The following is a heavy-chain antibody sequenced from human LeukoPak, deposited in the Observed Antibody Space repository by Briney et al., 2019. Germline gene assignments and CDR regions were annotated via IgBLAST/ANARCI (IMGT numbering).Heavy chain of an antibody. V-gene: IGHV1-24*01. CDR1: GYTLTELS. CDR2: FDPEDDKT. Sequence: ASVKVSCKVSGYTLTELSMHWVRQAPGKGLEWMGGFDPEDDKTIYAQKFQGRITMTEDTSTDTAYMELGSLRSEDTAVYYCATAPFYGGNSAANYWGQGTLVAVSS. D-gene: IGHD4-23*01. J-gene: IGHJ4*02. CDR3: ATAPFYGGNSAANY.